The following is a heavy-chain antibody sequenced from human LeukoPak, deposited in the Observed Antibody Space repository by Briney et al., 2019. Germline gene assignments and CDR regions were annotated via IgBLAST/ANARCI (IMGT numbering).Heavy chain of an antibody. V-gene: IGHV4-59*08. D-gene: IGHD1-20*01. CDR1: GGSISSYY. Sequence: GSLRLSCAASGGSISSYYWSWIRQPPGKGLEWIGYIYYSGSTNYNPSLKSRVTISVDTSKNQFSLKLSSVTAADTAVYYCARVARYNWNYFDYWGQGTLVTVSS. CDR3: ARVARYNWNYFDY. CDR2: IYYSGST. J-gene: IGHJ4*02.